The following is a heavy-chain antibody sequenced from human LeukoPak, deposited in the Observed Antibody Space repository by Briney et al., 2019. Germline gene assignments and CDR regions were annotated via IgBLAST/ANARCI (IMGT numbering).Heavy chain of an antibody. V-gene: IGHV3-53*01. J-gene: IGHJ4*02. D-gene: IGHD6-13*01. CDR3: AGTKNIATAGRLDY. CDR2: LYSDGDT. CDR1: GFTISTNY. Sequence: PGGTLTLSCTASGFTISTNYMNWICQPQAKGQERVSVLYSDGDTYYGDSVKGRFTITRYNSKNTLYLQMNSLRAEDAAVYDCAGTKNIATAGRLDYWGQGTLVTVSS.